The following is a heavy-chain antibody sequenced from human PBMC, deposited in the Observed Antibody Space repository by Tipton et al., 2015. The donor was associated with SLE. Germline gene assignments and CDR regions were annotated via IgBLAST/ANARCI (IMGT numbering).Heavy chain of an antibody. Sequence: SLRLSCAASGFTFSSYAMRWVRQAPGKGLEWVAGISYDGSNKYYADSVKGRFTISRDNSKNTLYLQMNSLRAEDTAVYYCAGSLTRYCSSTSCPGGYGMDVWGQGTTVTVSS. J-gene: IGHJ6*02. CDR2: ISYDGSNK. V-gene: IGHV3-30*04. CDR3: AGSLTRYCSSTSCPGGYGMDV. D-gene: IGHD2-2*01. CDR1: GFTFSSYA.